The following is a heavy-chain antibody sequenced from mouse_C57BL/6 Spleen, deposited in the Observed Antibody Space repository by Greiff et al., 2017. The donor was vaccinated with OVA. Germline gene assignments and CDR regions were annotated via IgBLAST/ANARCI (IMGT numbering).Heavy chain of an antibody. Sequence: VQLQQSGPELVKPGASVKISCKASGYTFTDYYMNWVKQSHGKSLEWIGDINPNNGGTSYNQKFKGKATLTVDKSSSTAYMELRSLTSEDSAVYYWGVRGNGDRGFAVWGKGTLVTVSA. D-gene: IGHD3-3*01. J-gene: IGHJ3*01. V-gene: IGHV1-26*01. CDR2: INPNNGGT. CDR1: GYTFTDYY. CDR3: GVRGNGDRGFAV.